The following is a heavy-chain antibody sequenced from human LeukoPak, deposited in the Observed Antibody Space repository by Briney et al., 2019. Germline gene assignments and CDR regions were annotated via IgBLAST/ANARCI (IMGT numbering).Heavy chain of an antibody. CDR3: ARESGGLDY. Sequence: GGSLRLSCAASGITFSSFAMTWLRHAPGKGLEWVSVISGSGDSTYYADSVKGRFTISRDNSKNTLYLQMNSLRVEDTAIYHCARESGGLDYWGQGTLVTVSS. D-gene: IGHD1-1*01. CDR2: ISGSGDST. CDR1: GITFSSFA. J-gene: IGHJ4*02. V-gene: IGHV3-23*01.